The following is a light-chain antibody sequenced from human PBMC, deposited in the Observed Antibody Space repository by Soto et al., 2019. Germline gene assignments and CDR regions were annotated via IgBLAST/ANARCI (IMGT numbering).Light chain of an antibody. CDR3: QSYDSSLSGV. Sequence: PSVSGAPGQRVTISCTGSSSNIGAGYDVHWYQQFPGTAPKLLIYGNSNRPSGVPDRFSGSKSGTSASLAITGLQADDEADYYCQSYDSSLSGVFGSGTKLTVL. CDR2: GNS. J-gene: IGLJ1*01. CDR1: SSNIGAGYD. V-gene: IGLV1-40*01.